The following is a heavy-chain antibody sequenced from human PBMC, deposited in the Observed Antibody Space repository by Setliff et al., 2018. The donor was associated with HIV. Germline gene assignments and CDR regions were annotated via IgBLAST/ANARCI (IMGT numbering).Heavy chain of an antibody. CDR3: ARDRGGYTFDF. V-gene: IGHV3-7*01. J-gene: IGHJ3*01. D-gene: IGHD3-10*01. CDR1: GFTFSSYW. CDR2: IKGDGSEK. Sequence: LRLSCAASGFTFSSYWMYWVRQAPGKGLEWVASIKGDGSEKYYVGSVKGRFTSSRDNAGNPLSLQMNSLRAEDTAVYYCARDRGGYTFDFWGQGTVVT.